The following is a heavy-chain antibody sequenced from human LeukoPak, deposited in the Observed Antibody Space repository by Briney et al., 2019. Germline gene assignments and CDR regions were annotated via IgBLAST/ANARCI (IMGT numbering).Heavy chain of an antibody. CDR1: GFTFDDYA. D-gene: IGHD5-12*01. Sequence: PGRSLRLSCAASGFTFDDYAMHWVRQAPGKGLEWVSSISWNSGRIGYADSVKGRFTIPRDNAKNSLYLQMNSLRAEDMALYFCAKDGGYSGYGIDYWGQGTLVTVSS. V-gene: IGHV3-9*03. CDR2: ISWNSGRI. J-gene: IGHJ4*02. CDR3: AKDGGYSGYGIDY.